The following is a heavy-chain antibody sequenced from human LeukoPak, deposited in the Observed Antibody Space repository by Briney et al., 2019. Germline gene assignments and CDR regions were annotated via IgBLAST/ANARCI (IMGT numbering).Heavy chain of an antibody. J-gene: IGHJ5*01. CDR1: GFVFSASY. CDR3: VRGGTYWTVS. CDR2: IKPDGSEK. Sequence: GGSLRLSCAASGFVFSASYMSWVRKAPGKGLERVATIKPDGSEKYHVDSASGRFTISRDNTNDSLFLQMNSLRVDDTAVYYCVRGGTYWTVSWGQGTLVNVS. V-gene: IGHV3-7*01.